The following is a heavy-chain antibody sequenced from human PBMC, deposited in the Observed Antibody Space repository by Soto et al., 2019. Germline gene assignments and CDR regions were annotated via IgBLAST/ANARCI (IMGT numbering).Heavy chain of an antibody. CDR1: GFTFSSYS. V-gene: IGHV3-21*01. CDR2: ISSSSTYI. CDR3: ARPDYYYDSRGYYGY. J-gene: IGHJ4*02. D-gene: IGHD3-22*01. Sequence: SCAASGFTFSSYSMNWVRQAPGKGLEWVSSISSSSTYIYYADSVKGRFTISRDNAKNSLFLQMNSLRAEDTAVYYCARPDYYYDSRGYYGYWGQGTLVTVSS.